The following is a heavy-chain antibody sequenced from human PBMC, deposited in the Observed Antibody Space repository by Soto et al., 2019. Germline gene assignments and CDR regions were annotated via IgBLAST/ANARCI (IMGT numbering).Heavy chain of an antibody. CDR3: ARQIYDSDTGPNFQYYFDS. CDR1: GYSFAGYW. Sequence: GKSLKISCKGSGYSFAGYWITWVRQKPGKGLEWMGRIDPSDSQTYYSPSFRGHVTISVTKSITTVFLQWSSLRASDTAMYYCARQIYDSDTGPNFQYYFDSWGQGTPVTVSS. CDR2: IDPSDSQT. V-gene: IGHV5-10-1*01. D-gene: IGHD3-22*01. J-gene: IGHJ4*02.